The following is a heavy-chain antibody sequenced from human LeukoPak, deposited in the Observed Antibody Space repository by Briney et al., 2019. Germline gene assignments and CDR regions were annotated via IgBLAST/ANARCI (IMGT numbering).Heavy chain of an antibody. CDR1: GYTFTSYY. V-gene: IGHV1-46*01. CDR2: INPSGGST. J-gene: IGHJ4*02. Sequence: ASVKVSCKASGYTFTSYYMHWGRQAPGQGLEWMGIINPSGGSTSYAQKFQGRVTMTRDTSTSTVYMELSSLRSEDTAVYYCARDVSYGYSRKYYFDYWGQGTLVTVSS. CDR3: ARDVSYGYSRKYYFDY. D-gene: IGHD5-18*01.